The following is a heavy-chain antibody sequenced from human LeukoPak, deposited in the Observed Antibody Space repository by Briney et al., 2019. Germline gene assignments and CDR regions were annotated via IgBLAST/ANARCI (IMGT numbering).Heavy chain of an antibody. Sequence: ASVKVSCKASGYTFSGYYIHWVRQPPGQGLEWMGLINPNSGGTNSAQKFQGRVTMTRDTSISTAYMELSRLRYADTVIYYCAKVGETENIDYWGQGTLVTVSS. J-gene: IGHJ4*02. V-gene: IGHV1-2*02. D-gene: IGHD2/OR15-2a*01. CDR2: INPNSGGT. CDR1: GYTFSGYY. CDR3: AKVGETENIDY.